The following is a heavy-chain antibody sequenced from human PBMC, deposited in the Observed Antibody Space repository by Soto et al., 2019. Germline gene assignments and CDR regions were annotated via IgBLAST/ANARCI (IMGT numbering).Heavy chain of an antibody. Sequence: QVQLVESGGGVVQPGRSLRLSCAASGFTFSSYGMHWVRQAPGKGLEWVAVISYXGSNKYYADSVKGRFTISRDNSKNTLYLQMNSLRAEDTAVYYCAKEYYDILTGYYTRYYGMDVWGQGTTVTVSS. D-gene: IGHD3-9*01. CDR3: AKEYYDILTGYYTRYYGMDV. CDR2: ISYXGSNK. CDR1: GFTFSSYG. J-gene: IGHJ6*02. V-gene: IGHV3-30*18.